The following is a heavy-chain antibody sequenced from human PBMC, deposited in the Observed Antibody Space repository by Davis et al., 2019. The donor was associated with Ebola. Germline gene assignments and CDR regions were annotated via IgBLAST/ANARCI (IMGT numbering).Heavy chain of an antibody. D-gene: IGHD3-10*01. CDR1: GGSVSSASYY. Sequence: SETLSLTCSVSGGSVSSASYYWGWIRQPPGKGLDWIGSINYSGSTYYNPSLKSRAAISVDTSKNQFSLRLTSVTAADTAVYYCARRRVLAGAFDVWGQGTMVTVSS. J-gene: IGHJ3*01. V-gene: IGHV4-39*01. CDR3: ARRRVLAGAFDV. CDR2: INYSGST.